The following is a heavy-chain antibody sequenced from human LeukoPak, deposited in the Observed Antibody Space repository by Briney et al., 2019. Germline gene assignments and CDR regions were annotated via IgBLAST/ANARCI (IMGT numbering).Heavy chain of an antibody. CDR2: IYYSGST. J-gene: IGHJ4*02. CDR1: GGSISSSSYY. D-gene: IGHD3-16*01. Sequence: SETLSLTCTVSGGSISSSSYYWGWIRQPPGKGLEWIGSIYYSGSTNYNPSLKSRVTISVDTSKNQFSLKLSSVTAADTAVYYCASYVWGSYFGPKRFDYWGQGTLVTVSS. V-gene: IGHV4-39*01. CDR3: ASYVWGSYFGPKRFDY.